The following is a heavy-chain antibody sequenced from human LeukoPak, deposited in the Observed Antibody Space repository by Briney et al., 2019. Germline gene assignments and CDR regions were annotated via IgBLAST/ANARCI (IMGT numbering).Heavy chain of an antibody. CDR3: ARVVRDGSSSWAFDI. D-gene: IGHD1-26*01. CDR2: INPNSGGT. V-gene: IGHV1-2*02. CDR1: GYTFTGYY. Sequence: GASVKVSFKASGYTFTGYYMHWVRQAPGQGLEWVGWINPNSGGTNYAQKFQGRVTMTRDTSISTAYMELSRLRSDDTAVYYCARVVRDGSSSWAFDIWGQGTMVTVSS. J-gene: IGHJ3*02.